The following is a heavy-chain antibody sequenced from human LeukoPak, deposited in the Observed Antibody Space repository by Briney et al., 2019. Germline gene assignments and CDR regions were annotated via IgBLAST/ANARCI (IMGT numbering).Heavy chain of an antibody. V-gene: IGHV5-51*01. CDR3: ARLDARCSSTSCHTYYYYGMDV. D-gene: IGHD2-2*01. CDR1: GYSFTSYW. J-gene: IGHJ6*02. CDR2: IYPGDSDT. Sequence: GESLKISCKGSGYSFTSYWIGWVRQMPGKGLAWMGIIYPGDSDTRYSTSFQGQVTISADKSISTAYLQWSSLKASDTAMYYCARLDARCSSTSCHTYYYYGMDVWGQGTTVTVSS.